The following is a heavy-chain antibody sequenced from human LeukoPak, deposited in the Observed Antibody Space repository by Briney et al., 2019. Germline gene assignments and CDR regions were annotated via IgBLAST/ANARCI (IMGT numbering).Heavy chain of an antibody. CDR1: GGTFSSYA. CDR2: NIPIFGTA. V-gene: IGHV1-69*05. D-gene: IGHD6-6*01. Sequence: GASVKVSCKASGGTFSSYAISWVRQAPGQGLEWMGGNIPIFGTANYAQKFQGGVTITTDESTSTAYMELSSLRSEDTAVYYCARDLLEYSSSSLDYWGQGTLVTVSS. CDR3: ARDLLEYSSSSLDY. J-gene: IGHJ4*02.